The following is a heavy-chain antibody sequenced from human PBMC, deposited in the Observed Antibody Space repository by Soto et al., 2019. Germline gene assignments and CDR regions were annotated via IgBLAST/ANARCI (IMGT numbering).Heavy chain of an antibody. Sequence: GGSLRLSCAASGFTFSSYGMHWVRQAPGKGLEWVAVISYDGSNKYYADSVKGRFTISRDNSKNTLYLQMNSLRAEDTAVYYCAKLHPAGEVVKPPDGYYYYYGMDVWGQGTTVTVSS. D-gene: IGHD2-15*01. V-gene: IGHV3-30*18. CDR3: AKLHPAGEVVKPPDGYYYYYGMDV. J-gene: IGHJ6*02. CDR1: GFTFSSYG. CDR2: ISYDGSNK.